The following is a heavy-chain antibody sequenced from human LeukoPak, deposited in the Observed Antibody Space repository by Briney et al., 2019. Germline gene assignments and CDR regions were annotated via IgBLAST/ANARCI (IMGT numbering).Heavy chain of an antibody. CDR2: ISGSGGST. D-gene: IGHD2-15*01. V-gene: IGHV3-23*01. CDR1: GFTVSSNS. J-gene: IGHJ5*02. Sequence: GGSLRLSCTVSGFTVSSNSMSWVRQAPGKGLEWVSAISGSGGSTYYADSVKGRFTISRDNSKNTLYLQMNSLRAEDTAVYYCAKDPSVVVVARRFDPWGQGTLVTVSS. CDR3: AKDPSVVVVARRFDP.